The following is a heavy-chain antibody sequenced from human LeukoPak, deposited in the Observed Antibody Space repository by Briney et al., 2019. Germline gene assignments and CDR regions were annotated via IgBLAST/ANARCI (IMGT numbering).Heavy chain of an antibody. Sequence: GGSLRLSCAASGFTFSSYAMSWVRQAPGKGLEWVSAISGSGGSTYYADSVKGRFTISRDNSKNTLYLQMNSLRAEDTAVYYCAKVHSSSVYYYYYMDVWGKGPTVTVSS. CDR3: AKVHSSSVYYYYYMDV. J-gene: IGHJ6*03. CDR1: GFTFSSYA. D-gene: IGHD6-6*01. V-gene: IGHV3-23*01. CDR2: ISGSGGST.